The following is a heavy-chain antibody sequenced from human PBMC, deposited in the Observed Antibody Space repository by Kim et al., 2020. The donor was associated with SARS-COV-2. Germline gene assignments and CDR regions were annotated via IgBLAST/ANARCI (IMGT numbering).Heavy chain of an antibody. CDR3: SRHPEY. J-gene: IGHJ4*02. CDR2: VNGYGK. Sequence: VNGYGKAYAASVKGRFTISRDDSKNTAYLQMNSLKTEDTAVYYCSRHPEYWGQGTLVTVSS. V-gene: IGHV3-73*01.